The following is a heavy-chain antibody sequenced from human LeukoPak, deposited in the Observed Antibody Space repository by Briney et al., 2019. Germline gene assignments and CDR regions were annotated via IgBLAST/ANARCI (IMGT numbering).Heavy chain of an antibody. CDR1: GFTFSSYA. V-gene: IGHV3-23*01. CDR2: ISGSGGST. J-gene: IGHJ4*02. D-gene: IGHD4-17*01. Sequence: TGGSLRLSCAASGFTFSSYAMSWVRQAPGKGLEWVSAISGSGGSTYYADSVKGRFTISRDNSKNTLYLQMNSLRAEDTAVYYCAKGDMTTVTPGGGFDYWGQGTLVTVSS. CDR3: AKGDMTTVTPGGGFDY.